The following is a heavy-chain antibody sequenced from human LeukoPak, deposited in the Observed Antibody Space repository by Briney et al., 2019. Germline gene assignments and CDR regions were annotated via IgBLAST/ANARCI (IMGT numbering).Heavy chain of an antibody. J-gene: IGHJ4*02. V-gene: IGHV1-18*01. D-gene: IGHD3-22*01. Sequence: ASVTVSCKASGYTFTSYGISWVRQAPGQGLEWMGWISAYNGNTNYAQKLQGRVTITTDTSTSTAYMELRSLRSDDTAVYYCARARGAPRPYDSSAYYQYLRYWGQGTLVTVSS. CDR3: ARARGAPRPYDSSAYYQYLRY. CDR1: GYTFTSYG. CDR2: ISAYNGNT.